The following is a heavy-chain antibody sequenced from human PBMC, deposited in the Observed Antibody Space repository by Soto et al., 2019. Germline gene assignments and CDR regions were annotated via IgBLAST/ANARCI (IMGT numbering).Heavy chain of an antibody. V-gene: IGHV4-4*02. CDR2: IYHSGST. Sequence: QVQLQESGPGLVKPWGTLSLTCAVSGGSISSSTWWSWVRQPPGRGLEWIAEIYHSGSTHYNASLKSRVTISVNKSKNEFSLNLSSVTAADTAVYYCAREGPYVIDVWGQGTTVTVSS. CDR3: AREGPYVIDV. J-gene: IGHJ6*02. CDR1: GGSISSSTW. D-gene: IGHD3-10*02.